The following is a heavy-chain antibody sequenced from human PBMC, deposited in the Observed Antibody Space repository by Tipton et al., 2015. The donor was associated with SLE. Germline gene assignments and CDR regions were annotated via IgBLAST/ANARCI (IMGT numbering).Heavy chain of an antibody. J-gene: IGHJ4*02. D-gene: IGHD5-12*01. CDR3: ARLYSGYDNLLYYFDY. V-gene: IGHV4-39*07. Sequence: TLSLTCTVSGGSISSSSYYWGWTRQPPGKGLEWIGSIYYSGSTYYNPSLKSRVTISVDTSKNQFSLKLSSVTAADTAVYYCARLYSGYDNLLYYFDYWGQGTLVTVSS. CDR1: GGSISSSSYY. CDR2: IYYSGST.